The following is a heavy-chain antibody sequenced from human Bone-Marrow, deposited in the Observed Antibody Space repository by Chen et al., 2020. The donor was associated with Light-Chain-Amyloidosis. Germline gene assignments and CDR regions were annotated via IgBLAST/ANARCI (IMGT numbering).Heavy chain of an antibody. V-gene: IGHV4-4*02. J-gene: IGHJ4*02. CDR3: ASEADY. CDR1: GGSITVSNW. CDR2: IYLGGST. Sequence: QVQLQESGPGLVKPSGTLSLTCAVSGGSITVSNWWTWVRQPPGKGLEWIGEIYLGGSTNYNPSLESRVTMSIDRSKSQFSLRLNSVTAADTAGYYCASEADYWGPGTLVTVSS.